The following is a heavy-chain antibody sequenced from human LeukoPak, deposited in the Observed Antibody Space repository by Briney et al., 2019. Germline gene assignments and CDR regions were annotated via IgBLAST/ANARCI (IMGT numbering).Heavy chain of an antibody. CDR3: AREGGRGSRSSDYFDS. Sequence: GGSLRLSCAASGFTFRSYTLNWVRQAPGKGLEWVSSISSSTAYIYYADSLRGRFTISRDNAGNSLSLQMDSLRAEDTAVYYCAREGGRGSRSSDYFDSWGQGTLVTVSS. J-gene: IGHJ4*02. D-gene: IGHD6-6*01. CDR1: GFTFRSYT. V-gene: IGHV3-21*01. CDR2: ISSSTAYI.